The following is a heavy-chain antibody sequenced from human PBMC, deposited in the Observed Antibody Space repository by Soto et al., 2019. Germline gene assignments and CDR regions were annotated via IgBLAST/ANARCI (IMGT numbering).Heavy chain of an antibody. J-gene: IGHJ4*02. CDR3: VRAPPFSNYFDP. CDR2: MSYDGNDV. CDR1: GFSFSNYG. Sequence: QVQLVESGGGVVQPGRSLRLSCAASGFSFSNYGIHWVRQAPGQGLAWVALMSYDGNDVYYADSVKGRFSISRDNSKKPLYLQMISLRVDDTAVYYCVRAPPFSNYFDPWGQGALVTVPS. V-gene: IGHV3-30*03. D-gene: IGHD2-2*01.